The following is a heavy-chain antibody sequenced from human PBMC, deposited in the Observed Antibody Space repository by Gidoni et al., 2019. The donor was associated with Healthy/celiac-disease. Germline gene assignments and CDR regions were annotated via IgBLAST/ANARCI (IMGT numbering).Heavy chain of an antibody. CDR3: ARVLDIVVVPAGGLGWFDP. Sequence: QVQLQESGPGLVKPSQHLSLTCPVSGGSISSGDYYWSWIRQPPGKGLEWIGYIYYSGSTYYNPSLKSRVTISVDTSKNQFSLKLSSVTAADTAVYYCARVLDIVVVPAGGLGWFDPWGQGTLVTVSS. CDR2: IYYSGST. CDR1: GGSISSGDYY. D-gene: IGHD2-2*03. J-gene: IGHJ5*02. V-gene: IGHV4-30-4*01.